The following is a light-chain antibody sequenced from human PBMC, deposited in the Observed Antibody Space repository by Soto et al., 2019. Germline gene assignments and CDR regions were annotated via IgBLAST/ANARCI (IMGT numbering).Light chain of an antibody. CDR1: SSDIGGYEY. V-gene: IGLV2-14*01. J-gene: IGLJ2*01. Sequence: QSALTQPASVSGSPGQSITISCTGTSSDIGGYEYVSWYQQFPGKAPKLMIYDVTLRPSGVSNRFSGSKSGSTASLTISGLQADDEANYYCSSYTSTRSVVFGGGTKLTVL. CDR2: DVT. CDR3: SSYTSTRSVV.